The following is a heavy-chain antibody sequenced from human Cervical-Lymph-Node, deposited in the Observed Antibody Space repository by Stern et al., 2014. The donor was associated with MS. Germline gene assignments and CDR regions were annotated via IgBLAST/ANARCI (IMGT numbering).Heavy chain of an antibody. CDR3: ARAPSSISIAYYFDY. J-gene: IGHJ4*02. V-gene: IGHV3-9*01. D-gene: IGHD3-16*02. CDR2: ISWNSGSI. CDR1: GFTFDDYA. Sequence: EVQLVESGGGLVQPGRSLRLSCAASGFTFDDYAMHWVRQAPGKGLEWVSGISWNSGSIGYADSVKGRFTISRDNAKNSLYLQMNSLSAEDTAVYYCARAPSSISIAYYFDYWGQGTLVTVSS.